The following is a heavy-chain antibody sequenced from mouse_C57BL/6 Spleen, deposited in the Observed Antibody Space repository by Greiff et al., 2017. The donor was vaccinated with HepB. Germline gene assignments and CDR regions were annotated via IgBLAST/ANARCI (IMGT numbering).Heavy chain of an antibody. J-gene: IGHJ4*01. V-gene: IGHV1-15*01. CDR3: TLSGYYAMDY. D-gene: IGHD3-1*01. CDR1: GYTFTDYE. Sequence: VQLQQSGAELVRPGASLTLSCKASGYTFTDYEMHWVKQTPVHGLEWIGAIDPETGGTANNQKLKGKALLTADKSSSKAYIDLRSLTSEDSAVYYCTLSGYYAMDYWGQGTSVTVSS. CDR2: IDPETGGT.